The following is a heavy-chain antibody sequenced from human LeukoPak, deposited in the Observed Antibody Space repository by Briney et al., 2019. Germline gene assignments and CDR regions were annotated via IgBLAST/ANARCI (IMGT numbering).Heavy chain of an antibody. J-gene: IGHJ5*02. Sequence: MPSETLSLTCTVSGGSISSGSYYWSWIRQPAGKGLEWIGRIYTSGSTNYNPSLKSRVTISVDTSKNQFSLKLSSVTAADTAVYYCARDFSVASFDPWGQGTLVTVSS. CDR1: GGSISSGSYY. CDR3: ARDFSVASFDP. CDR2: IYTSGST. V-gene: IGHV4-61*02. D-gene: IGHD5-12*01.